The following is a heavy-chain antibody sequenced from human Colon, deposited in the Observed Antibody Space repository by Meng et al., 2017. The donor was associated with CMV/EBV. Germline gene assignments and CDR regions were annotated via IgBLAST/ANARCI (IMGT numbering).Heavy chain of an antibody. V-gene: IGHV1-58*01. Sequence: SVKVSCKASGFPLSSAVVQWVRQARGQTLEWIGWTVVGSGQTSYAHNFQERVTITRDMSTNSVNMELSSLRSEDTAVYYCATDQCSRIQICDAFDIWGLGTKVTVSS. CDR2: TVVGSGQT. CDR3: ATDQCSRIQICDAFDI. D-gene: IGHD5-18*01. CDR1: GFPLSSAV. J-gene: IGHJ3*02.